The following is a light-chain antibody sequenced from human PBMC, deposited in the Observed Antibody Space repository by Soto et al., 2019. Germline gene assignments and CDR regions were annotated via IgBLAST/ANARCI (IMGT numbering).Light chain of an antibody. CDR3: SSFTSRGTYV. J-gene: IGLJ1*01. V-gene: IGLV2-14*01. CDR2: EVT. CDR1: SNDVGDYNY. Sequence: QSALTQPASVPGSAGQSITISCTGTSNDVGDYNYVSWYQQHPGKAPKVMIYEVTYRPSGVSNRFSGSKSGNTASLTISGLQAEDEADYYCSSFTSRGTYVFGTGTKLTVL.